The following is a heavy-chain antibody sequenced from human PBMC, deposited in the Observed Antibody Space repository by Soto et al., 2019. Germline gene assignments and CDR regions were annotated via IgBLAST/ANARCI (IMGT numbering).Heavy chain of an antibody. D-gene: IGHD6-19*01. Sequence: EVQLLESGGGLVQPGGSLRLSCAASGFTFSSYAMSWVRQAPGKGLEWVSGISGSGDSTYYADSVKGRFTISRDNSKNTLYLQMNSLRADDTAVYYCAKGGPGIAVAGTGYFQHWGQGTLVTVSS. J-gene: IGHJ1*01. CDR3: AKGGPGIAVAGTGYFQH. CDR2: ISGSGDST. V-gene: IGHV3-23*01. CDR1: GFTFSSYA.